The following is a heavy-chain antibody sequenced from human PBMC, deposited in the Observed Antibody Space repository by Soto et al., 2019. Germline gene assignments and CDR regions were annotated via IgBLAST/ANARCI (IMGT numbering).Heavy chain of an antibody. J-gene: IGHJ4*02. V-gene: IGHV5-51*01. CDR2: IYPGDSDT. D-gene: IGHD5-18*01. CDR3: ARHIVGGDRGYTFGYKDYFFDY. Sequence: PGESLKISCKGSGYSFTKYWISWVRQMPGKGLEWMGIIYPGDSDTTYSPSFQGQVTISADKSSTTAYLQWSSLKASDTAMYYCARHIVGGDRGYTFGYKDYFFDYWGQGTLVTASS. CDR1: GYSFTKYW.